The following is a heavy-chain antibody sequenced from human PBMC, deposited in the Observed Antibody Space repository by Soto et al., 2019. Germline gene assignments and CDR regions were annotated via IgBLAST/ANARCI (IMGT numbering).Heavy chain of an antibody. CDR3: ATVPGP. V-gene: IGHV4-30-2*01. J-gene: IGHJ5*02. Sequence: PSETLPLTCAVSGGSISSGGYSWSWIRQPPGKGLEWIGYIYHSGSTYYNPSLKSRVTISVDRSKNQFSLKLSSVTAADTAVYYCATVPGPWGQGTLVTVSS. CDR1: GGSISSGGYS. CDR2: IYHSGST.